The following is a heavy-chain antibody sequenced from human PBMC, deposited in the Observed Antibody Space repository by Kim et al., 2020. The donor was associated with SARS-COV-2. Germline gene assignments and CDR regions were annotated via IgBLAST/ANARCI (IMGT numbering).Heavy chain of an antibody. CDR3: GKFYSAWPDNFIDY. J-gene: IGHJ4*02. V-gene: IGHV3-23*01. CDR2: ISASGTDT. Sequence: GGSLRLSCVASGFTFDTYDMTWVRLAPGKGPEWVSGISASGTDTYYADSVKGRFTVSRDTSKNTFYLQMSRLRGEDTAVYYCGKFYSAWPDNFIDYWGQG. D-gene: IGHD6-19*01. CDR1: GFTFDTYD.